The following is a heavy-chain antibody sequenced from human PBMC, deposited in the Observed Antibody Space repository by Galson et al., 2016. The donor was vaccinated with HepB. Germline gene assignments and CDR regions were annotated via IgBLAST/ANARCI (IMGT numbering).Heavy chain of an antibody. J-gene: IGHJ5*02. Sequence: SGYTFSNHGISWVRQAPGQGLEWMGYISPHTGNTDYAQKFQGRSTLTTDASRSTAYMELRTLKSDDTAVYYCARSGIIRVNWFDPWGQGTLLTVSS. V-gene: IGHV1-18*01. CDR1: GYTFSNHG. CDR2: ISPHTGNT. CDR3: ARSGIIRVNWFDP.